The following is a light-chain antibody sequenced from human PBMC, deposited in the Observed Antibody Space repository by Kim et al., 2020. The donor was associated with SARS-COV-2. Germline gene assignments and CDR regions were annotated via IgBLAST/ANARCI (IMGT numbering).Light chain of an antibody. J-gene: IGLJ2*01. CDR2: GNS. V-gene: IGLV1-40*01. CDR1: SSNIGAGYD. CDR3: QSYDSSLSGPVV. Sequence: RVTISCTGRSSNIGAGYDVHWYQQLPGTAPKLFIYGNSNRPSGVPDRFSGSKSGTSASLAITGLQAEDEADYYCQSYDSSLSGPVVFGGGTQLTVL.